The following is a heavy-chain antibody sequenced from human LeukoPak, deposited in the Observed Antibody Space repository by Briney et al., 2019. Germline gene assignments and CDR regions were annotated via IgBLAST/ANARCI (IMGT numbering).Heavy chain of an antibody. CDR2: ISGSGGST. D-gene: IGHD3-10*01. J-gene: IGHJ5*02. V-gene: IGHV3-23*01. CDR3: ARDRGSGSYPRFRFDP. Sequence: PGGSLRLSCAASGFTFSSYAMSWVRQAPGKGLEWVSAISGSGGSTYYADSVKGRFTISRDNAKNSLYLQMNSLRAEDTAVYYCARDRGSGSYPRFRFDPWGQGTLVTVSS. CDR1: GFTFSSYA.